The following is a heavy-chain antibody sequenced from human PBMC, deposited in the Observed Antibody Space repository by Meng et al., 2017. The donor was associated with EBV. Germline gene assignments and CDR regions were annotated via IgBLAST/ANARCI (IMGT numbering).Heavy chain of an antibody. Sequence: QVQPVQSGAEVKKPGASVKVSCKASGYTFTGYYMHWVRQAPGQGLEWMGRINPNSGGTNYAQKFQGRVTMTRDTSISTAYMELSRLRSDDTAVYYCVRVGIAVAGTGDYWGQGTLVTVSS. J-gene: IGHJ4*02. V-gene: IGHV1-2*06. CDR2: INPNSGGT. CDR1: GYTFTGYY. CDR3: VRVGIAVAGTGDY. D-gene: IGHD6-19*01.